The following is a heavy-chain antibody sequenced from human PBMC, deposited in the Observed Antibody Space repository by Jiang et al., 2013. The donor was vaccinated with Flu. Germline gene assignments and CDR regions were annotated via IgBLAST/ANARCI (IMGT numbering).Heavy chain of an antibody. J-gene: IGHJ4*02. D-gene: IGHD5-12*01. CDR2: IYYSGST. CDR1: GGSVTSDTYY. CDR3: ARDPKISGFELPYFDY. V-gene: IGHV4-39*07. Sequence: GSGLVKPSETLSLTCTVSGGSVTSDTYYWVWIRQPPGKGLEWIGSIYYSGSTYYNPSLKSRVTMSVDTSKHQFSLRLTSVTAADTALYFCARDPKISGFELPYFDYVGPGNPGHRLL.